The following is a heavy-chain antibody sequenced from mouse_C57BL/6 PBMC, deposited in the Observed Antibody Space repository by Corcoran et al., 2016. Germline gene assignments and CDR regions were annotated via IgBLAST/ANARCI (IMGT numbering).Heavy chain of an antibody. CDR3: ARDMASNFAVRYYYYYMDV. CDR1: GFTFGSYW. J-gene: IGHJ1*03. CDR2: IKQDGSDE. D-gene: IGHD1-1*01. V-gene: IGHV5-9-3*01. Sequence: EVQLVESGGGLVQPGGSLRLSCAASGFTFGSYWMSWVRQAPGKGLEWVANIKQDGSDENYVDSVKGRFTIPRDNAKNSVYLQMNRLRVEDTAVYYCARDMASNFAVRYYYYYMDVWDKGTTVTVSS.